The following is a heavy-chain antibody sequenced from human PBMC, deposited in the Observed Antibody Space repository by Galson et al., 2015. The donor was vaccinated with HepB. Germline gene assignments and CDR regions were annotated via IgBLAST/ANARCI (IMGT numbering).Heavy chain of an antibody. CDR2: IGSGGSTI. Sequence: SLRLSCAAYGFTFSDYYMTWIRQAPGKGLEWVSYIGSGGSTIYYADSVKGRFTVSRDNAKNSLFLQMNSLRAEDTAVYYCAGDYSSRWFYFDYWGQGTLVTVSS. V-gene: IGHV3-11*01. J-gene: IGHJ4*02. CDR3: AGDYSSRWFYFDY. CDR1: GFTFSDYY. D-gene: IGHD6-13*01.